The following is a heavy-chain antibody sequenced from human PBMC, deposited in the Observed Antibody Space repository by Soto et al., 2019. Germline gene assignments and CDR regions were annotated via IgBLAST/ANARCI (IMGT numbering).Heavy chain of an antibody. D-gene: IGHD4-17*01. CDR1: GGSSSSYY. CDR3: ASRYGGTLDY. Sequence: PSETLSLTCTVSGGSSSSYYWSWIRQRPGKGLEWIGYIYYSGSTKYNPSLKSRVTISVDTSKNQFSLKLSSVTAADPAVYYCASRYGGTLDYWGQGTLVTVS. J-gene: IGHJ4*02. V-gene: IGHV4-59*08. CDR2: IYYSGST.